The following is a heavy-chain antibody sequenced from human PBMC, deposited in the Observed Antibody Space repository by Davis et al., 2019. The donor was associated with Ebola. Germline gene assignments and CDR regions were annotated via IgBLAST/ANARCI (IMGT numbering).Heavy chain of an antibody. CDR3: ARDAKRGEYSFGYSYYFDY. D-gene: IGHD5-18*01. J-gene: IGHJ4*02. CDR2: INPNTGGT. CDR1: GYSFTDYY. V-gene: IGHV1-2*06. Sequence: ASVKVSCKASGYSFTDYYMHWVRQAPGQGLEWMGRINPNTGGTNYVQKFQGRVTMTGDTSISTAYMELSTLRSDDTAVYYCARDAKRGEYSFGYSYYFDYWGQGSLVTVSS.